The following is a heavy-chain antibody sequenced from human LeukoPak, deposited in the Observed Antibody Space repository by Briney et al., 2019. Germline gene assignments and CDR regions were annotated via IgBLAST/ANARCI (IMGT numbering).Heavy chain of an antibody. D-gene: IGHD5-24*01. CDR3: ARDLHPQMATIKTNDY. Sequence: SVKVSCKASGGTFSSYAISWVRQAPGQGLEWMGRIIPILGIANYAQKFQGRVTITADKSTSTAYMELSSLRSEDTAVYYCARDLHPQMATIKTNDYWGQGTLVTVSS. V-gene: IGHV1-69*04. CDR1: GGTFSSYA. J-gene: IGHJ4*02. CDR2: IIPILGIA.